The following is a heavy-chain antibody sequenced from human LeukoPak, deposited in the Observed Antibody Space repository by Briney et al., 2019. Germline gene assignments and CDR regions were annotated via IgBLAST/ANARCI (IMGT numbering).Heavy chain of an antibody. J-gene: IGHJ1*01. CDR2: IRSKTDGGTT. D-gene: IGHD3-3*01. Sequence: GDSLRLSCAASGFTFRDARMTWVRQAPGKGLEWVGRIRSKTDGGTTDYAVSVQGRFTISRDDSKNTLYLQMSSLKTEDTAVYYCAKHIYGVVSIQQWGQGTLVTVSS. CDR3: AKHIYGVVSIQQ. V-gene: IGHV3-15*01. CDR1: GFTFRDAR.